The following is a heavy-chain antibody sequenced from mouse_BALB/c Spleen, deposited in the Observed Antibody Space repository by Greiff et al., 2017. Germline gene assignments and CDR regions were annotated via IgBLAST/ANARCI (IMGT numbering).Heavy chain of an antibody. CDR3: ARGLRRDYYAMDY. CDR2: INPSNGRT. V-gene: IGHV1S81*02. J-gene: IGHJ4*01. Sequence: QVHVKQPGAELVKPGASVKLSCKASGYTFTSYWMHWVKQRPGQGLEWIGEINPSNGRTNYNEKFKSKATLTVDKSSSTAYMQLSSLTSEDSAVYYCARGLRRDYYAMDYWGQGTSVTVSS. D-gene: IGHD2-4*01. CDR1: GYTFTSYW.